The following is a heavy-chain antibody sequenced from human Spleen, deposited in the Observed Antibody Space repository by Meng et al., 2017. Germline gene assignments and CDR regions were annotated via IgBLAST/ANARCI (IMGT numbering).Heavy chain of an antibody. CDR1: GGTFSSYA. CDR3: ARGSTSAGYSSGWYHFDY. Sequence: LVRCGAEVKKPGSSVKVACRASGGTFSSYAISWVRQAPGQGLEWMGGIIPIFGTANYARKFQGRVTITADESTSTAYMELSSLRSEDTSVYYFARGSTSAGYSSGWYHFDYWGQGTLVTVSS. D-gene: IGHD6-19*01. J-gene: IGHJ4*02. CDR2: IIPIFGTA. V-gene: IGHV1-69*01.